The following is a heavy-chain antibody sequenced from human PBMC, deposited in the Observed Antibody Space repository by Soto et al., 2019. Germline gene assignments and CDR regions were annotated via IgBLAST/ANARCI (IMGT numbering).Heavy chain of an antibody. CDR1: GGSISSSSYY. Sequence: QLQLQESGPGLVKPSETLSLTCTVSGGSISSSSYYWGWIRQPPGKGLEWIGSIYYSGSTYYNPSLKSRVTISVDTSKNQFSLKLSSVTAADTAVYYCASLRYFDWLPNWGQGTLVTVSS. V-gene: IGHV4-39*01. J-gene: IGHJ4*02. D-gene: IGHD3-9*01. CDR2: IYYSGST. CDR3: ASLRYFDWLPN.